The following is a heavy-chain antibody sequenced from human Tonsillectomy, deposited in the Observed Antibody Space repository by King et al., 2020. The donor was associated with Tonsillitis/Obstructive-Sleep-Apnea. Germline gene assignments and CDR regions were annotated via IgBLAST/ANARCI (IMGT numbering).Heavy chain of an antibody. CDR1: GYTFTSYA. CDR3: ARMYTDFGVVRSYYYYMDV. V-gene: IGHV1-3*01. J-gene: IGHJ6*03. Sequence: QLVQSGAEVRKPGASVKVSCKASGYTFTSYAMHWVHQAPGQRLEWMGWINAGNGNTNFSQKFQGRVTITRDTSASTAYMELSSLRSEDTAVYYCARMYTDFGVVRSYYYYMDVWGKGTTVTVSS. CDR2: INAGNGNT. D-gene: IGHD3-3*01.